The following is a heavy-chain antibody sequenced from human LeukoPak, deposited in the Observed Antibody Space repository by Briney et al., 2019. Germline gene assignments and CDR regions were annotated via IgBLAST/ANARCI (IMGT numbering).Heavy chain of an antibody. CDR1: GQRANLHT. J-gene: IGHJ4*02. CDR2: ISSRGGYT. V-gene: IGHV3-21*01. Sequence: GGSLRLSCATSGQRANLHTLNWVRQAPGKGLEWVSSISSRGGYTYYADSLKGRVTVSRDNAKNALYLQMNSLRAEDTAVYYCARDIRGLGSCFDYWGQGTLVTVSS. CDR3: ARDIRGLGSCFDY. D-gene: IGHD3-10*01.